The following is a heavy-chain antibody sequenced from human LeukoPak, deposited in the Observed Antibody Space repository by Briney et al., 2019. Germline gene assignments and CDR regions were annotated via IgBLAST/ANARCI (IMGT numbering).Heavy chain of an antibody. Sequence: ASVKVSCKASGYTLTSYGISWVRQAPGQGLEWMGWISAYNGNTNYAQKLQGRVTMTTDTSTSTAYMELRSLRSDDTAVYYCARDPGFVAAAGNFDYWGQGTLVTVSS. CDR3: ARDPGFVAAAGNFDY. J-gene: IGHJ4*02. V-gene: IGHV1-18*01. CDR1: GYTLTSYG. CDR2: ISAYNGNT. D-gene: IGHD6-13*01.